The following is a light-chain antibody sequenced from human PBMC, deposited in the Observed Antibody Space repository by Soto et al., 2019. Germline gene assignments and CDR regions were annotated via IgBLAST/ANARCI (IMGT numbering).Light chain of an antibody. CDR3: QQYDNLPRLT. J-gene: IGKJ4*01. CDR1: QDISNY. V-gene: IGKV1-33*01. CDR2: DAS. Sequence: DIQMTQSPSSLSASVGDRVTITYQASQDISNYLNWYQQKPGKAPKLLIYDASNLETGVPSRFSGSGSGTDFTFTISSLQPEAIATYYCQQYDNLPRLTFGGGTKVEIK.